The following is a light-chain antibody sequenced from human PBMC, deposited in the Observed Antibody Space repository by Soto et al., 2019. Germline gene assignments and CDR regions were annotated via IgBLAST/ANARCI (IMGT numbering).Light chain of an antibody. CDR2: DAS. CDR1: QSISSY. J-gene: IGKJ5*01. Sequence: EIVLTQSPATLSLSPGERGTLSCRASQSISSYLAWYQQKPGQAPRLLIYDASNRATGIPARFSGSGSGTHFTLTISSLEPEDFAVYYCQQRSDWITFGQGTRLEIK. V-gene: IGKV3-11*01. CDR3: QQRSDWIT.